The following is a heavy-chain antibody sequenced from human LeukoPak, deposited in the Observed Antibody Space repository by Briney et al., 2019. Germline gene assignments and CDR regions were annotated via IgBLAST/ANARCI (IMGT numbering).Heavy chain of an antibody. J-gene: IGHJ4*02. V-gene: IGHV3-30*18. Sequence: GRSLRLSCAASGFTFSSYGTHWVRQAPGKGLEWVAVISYDGSNKYYADSVKGRFTISRGNSKNTLYLQMNSLRAEDTAVYYCAKAKTNWEVDYWGQGTLVTVSS. CDR3: AKAKTNWEVDY. CDR2: ISYDGSNK. D-gene: IGHD7-27*01. CDR1: GFTFSSYG.